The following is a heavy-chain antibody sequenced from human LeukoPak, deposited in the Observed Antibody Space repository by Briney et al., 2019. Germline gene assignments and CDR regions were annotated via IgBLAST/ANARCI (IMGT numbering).Heavy chain of an antibody. CDR1: GGSFSGYY. CDR2: INHSGST. D-gene: IGHD3-22*01. V-gene: IGHV4-34*01. J-gene: IGHJ6*03. Sequence: SETLSLTCAVYGGSFSGYYWSWIRQPPGKGLEWIGEINHSGSTNYNPSLKSRVTISVDTSKNQFSLKPSSVTAADTAVYYCSGYYRYYYYYYMDVWGKGTTVTVSS. CDR3: SGYYRYYYYYYMDV.